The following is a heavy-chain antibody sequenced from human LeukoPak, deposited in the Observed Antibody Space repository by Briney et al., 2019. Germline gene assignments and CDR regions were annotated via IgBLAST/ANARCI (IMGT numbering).Heavy chain of an antibody. CDR3: ARAYSPLDYFDY. J-gene: IGHJ4*02. CDR1: GGSVTSDSHY. V-gene: IGHV4-61*02. D-gene: IGHD5-12*01. CDR2: IYSIGSA. Sequence: PSQTLSLTCSVLGGSVTSDSHYWSWIRQPAGKGLEWIGRIYSIGSANYDPSLKSRVTISVDTSKNQFSLKLNSVTAADTAVYYCARAYSPLDYFDYWGQGTLVTVSS.